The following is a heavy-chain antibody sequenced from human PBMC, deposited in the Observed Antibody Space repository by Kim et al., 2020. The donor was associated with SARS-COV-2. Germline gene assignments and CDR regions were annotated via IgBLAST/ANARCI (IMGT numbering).Heavy chain of an antibody. Sequence: GGSLSLSCAASGFTFSSYSMNWVRQAPGKGLEWVSYISSSSSTIYYADSVKGRFTISRDNAKNSLYLQMNSLRAEDTAVYYCARDRGGSFDYWGQGTLVTVSS. J-gene: IGHJ4*02. CDR1: GFTFSSYS. CDR3: ARDRGGSFDY. D-gene: IGHD3-10*01. CDR2: ISSSSSTI. V-gene: IGHV3-48*04.